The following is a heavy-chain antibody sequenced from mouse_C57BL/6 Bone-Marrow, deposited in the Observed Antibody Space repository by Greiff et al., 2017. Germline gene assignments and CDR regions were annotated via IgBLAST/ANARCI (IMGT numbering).Heavy chain of an antibody. CDR1: GFNIKNTY. CDR2: IDPANGNT. CDR3: AIGPYYYGSSYWYFDV. Sequence: EVQLQQSVAELVRPGASVKLSCTASGFNIKNTYMHWVKQRPEQGLEWIGRIDPANGNTKYAPKFQGKATITADPSSNTAYLQLSSLTSEDTAIYYCAIGPYYYGSSYWYFDVWGTGTTVTVSS. D-gene: IGHD1-1*01. J-gene: IGHJ1*03. V-gene: IGHV14-3*01.